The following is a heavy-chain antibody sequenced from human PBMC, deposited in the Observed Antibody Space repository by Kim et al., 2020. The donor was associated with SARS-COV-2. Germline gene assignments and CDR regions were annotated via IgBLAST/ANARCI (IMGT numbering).Heavy chain of an antibody. J-gene: IGHJ4*02. V-gene: IGHV1-69*13. D-gene: IGHD3-10*01. Sequence: SVKVSCKASGGTFSSYAISWVRQAPGQGLEWMGGIIPIFGTANYAQKFQGRVTITADESTSTAYMELSSLRSEDTAVYYCARRSVSDLLPGQFGPQARSITQDIVPDYWGQGTLVTVSS. CDR2: IIPIFGTA. CDR1: GGTFSSYA. CDR3: ARRSVSDLLPGQFGPQARSITQDIVPDY.